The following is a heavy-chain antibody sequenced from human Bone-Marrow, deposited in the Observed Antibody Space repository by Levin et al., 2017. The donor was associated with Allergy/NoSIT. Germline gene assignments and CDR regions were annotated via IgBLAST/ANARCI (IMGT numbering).Heavy chain of an antibody. D-gene: IGHD6-19*01. CDR3: GKGTGSGWKFHKMDV. CDR2: ISYDGSNK. CDR1: GFTFSTYG. Sequence: GGSLRLSCAASGFTFSTYGMHWVRQAPGKGLEWVAVISYDGSNKYFADSVKGRFTISRDNSNNTLYLQVDSLRPEDTAVYHCGKGTGSGWKFHKMDVWGQGTTVTVS. V-gene: IGHV3-30*18. J-gene: IGHJ6*02.